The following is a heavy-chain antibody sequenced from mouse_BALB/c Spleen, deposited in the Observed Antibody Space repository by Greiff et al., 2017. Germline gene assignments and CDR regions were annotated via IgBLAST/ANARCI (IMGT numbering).Heavy chain of an antibody. D-gene: IGHD1-1*01. CDR3: AEGDYGRGGFAY. V-gene: IGHV3-1*02. CDR2: IHYSGST. J-gene: IGHJ3*01. CDR1: GYSITSGYS. Sequence: VQLKESGPDLVKPSQSLSLTCTVTGYSITSGYSWHWIRQFLGNKLEWMGYIHYSGSTNYNPSLKSRISITRDTSKNQFFLQLNSVTTEDTATYYCAEGDYGRGGFAYWGQETLVTVSA.